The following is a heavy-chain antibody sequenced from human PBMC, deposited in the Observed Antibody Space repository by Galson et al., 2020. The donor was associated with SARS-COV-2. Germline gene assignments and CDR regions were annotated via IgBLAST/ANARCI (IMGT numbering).Heavy chain of an antibody. CDR2: ISGKSSVT. V-gene: IGHV3-48*02. CDR1: GFNFETYS. CDR3: AREHSSTWSFDL. Sequence: GEPLQISCAASGFNFETYSMNWVRQAPGKGLEWVSYISGKSSVTYYADSVKGRFTISRDNDNDSMFLQMASLRDEDTAIYYCAREHSSTWSFDLWGQGTLVTVSS. J-gene: IGHJ4*02. D-gene: IGHD6-13*01.